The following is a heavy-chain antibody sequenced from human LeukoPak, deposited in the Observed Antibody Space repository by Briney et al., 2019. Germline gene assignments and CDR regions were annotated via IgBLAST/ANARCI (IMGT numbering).Heavy chain of an antibody. CDR1: GFTFSNYS. CDR3: ARAAYSSTWYSRYFDL. D-gene: IGHD6-13*01. J-gene: IGHJ2*01. Sequence: GGSLRLSCAASGFTFSNYSMNWVRQAPGKGLEWVSSISSSSSYIYYPGSVKGRFTISRENAKNSLYLQMNSLRAGDTAVYYCARAAYSSTWYSRYFDLWGRGTLVTVSS. CDR2: ISSSSSYI. V-gene: IGHV3-21*01.